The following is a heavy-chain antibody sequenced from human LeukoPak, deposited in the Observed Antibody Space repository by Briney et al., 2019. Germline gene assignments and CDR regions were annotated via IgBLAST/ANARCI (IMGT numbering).Heavy chain of an antibody. V-gene: IGHV3-21*01. CDR1: GFTFSSYS. D-gene: IGHD6-13*01. Sequence: GGSLRLSCAASGFTFSSYSMNWVRQAPGKGLEWVSPISSSSSYIYYADSVKGRFTISRDNAKNSLYLQMNSLRAEDTAVYYCARVRESSSWYLYYYYYMDVWGKGTTVTVSS. CDR3: ARVRESSSWYLYYYYYMDV. CDR2: ISSSSSYI. J-gene: IGHJ6*03.